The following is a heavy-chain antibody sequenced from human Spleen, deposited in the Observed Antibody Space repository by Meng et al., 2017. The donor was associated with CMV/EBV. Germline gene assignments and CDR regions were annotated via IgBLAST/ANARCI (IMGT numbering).Heavy chain of an antibody. CDR2: IYYSGST. Sequence: GSLRLSCTVSGGSISSSSYYWGWIRQPSGKGLEWIGSIYYSGSTYYNPSLKSRVTISVDTSKNQFSLKLSSVTAADTAVYYCARYQVRNYYYYGMDVWGQGTTVTVSS. D-gene: IGHD2-2*01. CDR1: GGSISSSSYY. V-gene: IGHV4-39*07. J-gene: IGHJ6*02. CDR3: ARYQVRNYYYYGMDV.